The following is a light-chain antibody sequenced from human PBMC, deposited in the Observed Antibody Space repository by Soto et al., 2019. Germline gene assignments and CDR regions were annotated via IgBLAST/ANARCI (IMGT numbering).Light chain of an antibody. CDR2: DVT. CDR1: SSDVGGYNY. Sequence: QSALTQPRSVSGSPGQSVTISCTGTSSDVGGYNYVSWYQQHPGKAPKLMIYDVTKRPSGVPDRFSGSKSGNMASLTISGLQAEDEADYYCCSYAGSHLYVFGTGTKVTVL. CDR3: CSYAGSHLYV. V-gene: IGLV2-11*01. J-gene: IGLJ1*01.